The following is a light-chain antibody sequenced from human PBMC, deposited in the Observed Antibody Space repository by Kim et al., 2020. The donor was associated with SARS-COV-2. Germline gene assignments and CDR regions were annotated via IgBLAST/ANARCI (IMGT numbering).Light chain of an antibody. CDR1: TSDVGAYMY. Sequence: GQSITISCTGTTSDVGAYMYVSWYQQHPGRAPTVLIYDVTKRPSGVSNRFSGSKSANTASLTISGLQAEDEADYYCSSFTSSNTFVFGTGTQLTVL. J-gene: IGLJ1*01. CDR3: SSFTSSNTFV. CDR2: DVT. V-gene: IGLV2-14*03.